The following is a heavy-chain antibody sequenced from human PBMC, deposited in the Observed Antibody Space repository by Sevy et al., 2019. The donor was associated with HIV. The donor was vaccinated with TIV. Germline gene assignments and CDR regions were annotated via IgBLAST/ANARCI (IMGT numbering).Heavy chain of an antibody. CDR1: GFTFDDFA. CDR3: AKDIGATGIAVVAN. D-gene: IGHD6-19*01. Sequence: SLRLSCAASGFTFDDFAMHWVRQVPGKGLERVSGLNWDSGSVAYADSVKGRFTISRNNAKNALFLQINSLRAEDTALYYCAKDIGATGIAVVANWGQGIQVTVSS. CDR2: LNWDSGSV. J-gene: IGHJ4*02. V-gene: IGHV3-9*01.